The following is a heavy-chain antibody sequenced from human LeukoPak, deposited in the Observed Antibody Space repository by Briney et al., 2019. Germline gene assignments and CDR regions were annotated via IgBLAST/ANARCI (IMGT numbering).Heavy chain of an antibody. CDR3: ARGDSFYDSSGLGY. D-gene: IGHD3-22*01. J-gene: IGHJ4*02. CDR1: GGSFSGYY. V-gene: IGHV4-34*01. Sequence: PSETLSLTSAVYGGSFSGYYWSWIRQPPGKGLEWIGEINHNGSTNYNPSLKSRVTISVDTSKNQFSLKLSSVTAADTAVYYCARGDSFYDSSGLGYWGQGTLVTVSS. CDR2: INHNGST.